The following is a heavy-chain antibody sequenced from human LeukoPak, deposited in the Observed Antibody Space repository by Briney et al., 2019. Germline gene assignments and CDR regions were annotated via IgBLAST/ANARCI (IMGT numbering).Heavy chain of an antibody. CDR3: ARRVVAGTTVDF. Sequence: GSLRLSCAASGFTFSSYWMSWIRQPPGKGLEWIGSIFHDGTTYYSPSLKSRVTVSVDTSLNQFSLSLTSMTAADTAVYYCARRVVAGTTVDFWGQGNLVTVSS. D-gene: IGHD1-1*01. CDR1: GFTFSSYW. J-gene: IGHJ4*02. V-gene: IGHV4-59*04. CDR2: IFHDGTT.